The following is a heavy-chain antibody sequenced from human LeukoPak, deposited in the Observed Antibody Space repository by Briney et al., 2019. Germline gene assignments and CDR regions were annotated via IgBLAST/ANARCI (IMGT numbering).Heavy chain of an antibody. J-gene: IGHJ4*02. CDR3: ARGPDSRAAWY. CDR2: IYTGGTT. CDR1: GFTVNSNY. V-gene: IGHV3-53*01. Sequence: GGSLRLSCAASGFTVNSNYMSWVRQAPGKGLEWVSVIYTGGTTDYADYVKGRFTISRDNSKNTLFLQMNSLRAEDTAVYYCARGPDSRAAWYWGQGTLVTVSS. D-gene: IGHD3-22*01.